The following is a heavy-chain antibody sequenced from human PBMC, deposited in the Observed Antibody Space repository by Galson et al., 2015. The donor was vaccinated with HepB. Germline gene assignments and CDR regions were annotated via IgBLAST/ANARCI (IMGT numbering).Heavy chain of an antibody. J-gene: IGHJ4*02. D-gene: IGHD3-9*01. CDR1: GFTLSPYG. CDR3: ARDILVSGKSLSNHLDS. V-gene: IGHV3-33*08. CDR2: TWHDGSKR. Sequence: SLRLSCAASGFTLSPYGMHWVRQAPGKGLEWVAVTWHDGSKRYYADSVKGRFTISRDTSKNMVYLQMNSLRAEDTAVYYCARDILVSGKSLSNHLDSWGQGTLVTVSS.